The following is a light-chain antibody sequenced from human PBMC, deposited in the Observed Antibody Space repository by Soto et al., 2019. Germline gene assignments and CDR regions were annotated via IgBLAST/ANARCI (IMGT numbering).Light chain of an antibody. CDR1: QGIRND. CDR3: LHDYNYPYT. CDR2: GAS. Sequence: AIQMTQFPSSLSASVGDRVTITCRASQGIRNDLGWYQQKSGKAPKLLIFGASTLQSGVPSRFSGSGSGTDFTLTISSLQPEDFATYYCLHDYNYPYTSGQGTKVEIK. V-gene: IGKV1-6*01. J-gene: IGKJ2*01.